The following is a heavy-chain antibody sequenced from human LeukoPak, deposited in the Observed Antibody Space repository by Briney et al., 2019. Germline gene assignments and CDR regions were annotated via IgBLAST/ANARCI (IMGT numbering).Heavy chain of an antibody. CDR2: IIPILGIA. V-gene: IGHV1-69*02. CDR1: GGTFSSYT. D-gene: IGHD5-18*01. J-gene: IGHJ4*02. CDR3: ARVEGGPHSRAMVDY. Sequence: GSSVKVSCKASGGTFSSYTISWVRQAPGQGLEWMGRIIPILGIANYARKFQGRVTITADKSTSTAYMELSSLRSEDTAVYYCARVEGGPHSRAMVDYWGQGTLVTVSS.